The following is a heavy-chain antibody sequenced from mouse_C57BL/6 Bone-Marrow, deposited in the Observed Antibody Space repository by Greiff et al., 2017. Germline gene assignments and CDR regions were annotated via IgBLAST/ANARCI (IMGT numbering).Heavy chain of an antibody. J-gene: IGHJ3*01. CDR3: ARLNDGYLFAY. CDR1: GYAFSSYW. D-gene: IGHD2-3*01. CDR2: IYPGDGDT. V-gene: IGHV1-80*01. Sequence: VQLQESGAELVKPGASVKISCKASGYAFSSYWMNWVKQRPGKGLEWIGQIYPGDGDTNYNGKFKGKATLTADKSSSTAYMQLSSLTSEDSAVYFWARLNDGYLFAYWGQGTLVTVSA.